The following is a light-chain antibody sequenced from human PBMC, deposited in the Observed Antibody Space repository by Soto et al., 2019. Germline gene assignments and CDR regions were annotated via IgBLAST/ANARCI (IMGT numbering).Light chain of an antibody. J-gene: IGLJ1*01. CDR3: QVWDNNYDHYV. Sequence: SYELTQPPSVSVAPGQTARSTCGGNNIGGKSLHWYQQKPGQAPVLVVYDDGDRPSGIPERFSGSNSGNTATLTISRVEAGDEADYYCQVWDNNYDHYVFGTGTKVTVL. CDR1: NIGGKS. V-gene: IGLV3-21*02. CDR2: DDG.